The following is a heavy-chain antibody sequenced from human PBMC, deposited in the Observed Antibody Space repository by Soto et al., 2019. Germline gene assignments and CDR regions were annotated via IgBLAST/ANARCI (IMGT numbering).Heavy chain of an antibody. Sequence: GASVKVSCKASGGTFSSYAISWVRQAPGQGLEWMGGIIPIFGTANYAQKFQGRVTITADESTSTAYVELSSLRSEDTAVYYCASRIGYDFWSGSLGYYGMDVWGQGTTVTVS. CDR3: ASRIGYDFWSGSLGYYGMDV. J-gene: IGHJ6*02. D-gene: IGHD3-3*01. CDR2: IIPIFGTA. CDR1: GGTFSSYA. V-gene: IGHV1-69*13.